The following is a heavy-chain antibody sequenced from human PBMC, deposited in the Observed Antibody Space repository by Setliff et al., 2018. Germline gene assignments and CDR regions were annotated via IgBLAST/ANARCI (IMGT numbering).Heavy chain of an antibody. Sequence: GSLSLTCAAYGGTFSDYHWTWIRQSPEKGLEWIGEINHRGSTNYNPSLKSRVTISIDTSRDQFSLKLISMIAADTAVYYCARGRNIAARLLDSWGQGTLVTVSS. CDR1: GGTFSDYH. CDR2: INHRGST. D-gene: IGHD6-6*01. J-gene: IGHJ4*02. CDR3: ARGRNIAARLLDS. V-gene: IGHV4-34*01.